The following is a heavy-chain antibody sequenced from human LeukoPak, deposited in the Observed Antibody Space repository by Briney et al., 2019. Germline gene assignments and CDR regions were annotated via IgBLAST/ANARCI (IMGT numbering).Heavy chain of an antibody. J-gene: IGHJ4*02. CDR2: IGGSLSSI. D-gene: IGHD3/OR15-3a*01. Sequence: GGSLRLSCAASGFTFSSYSMNWVRQAPGKGLEWVSYIGGSLSSINYADSVKGRFTIPRDNAKNSLYLEMNSLRAEDTAVYFCARDRDWAFDYWGQGTLVTVSS. CDR3: ARDRDWAFDY. CDR1: GFTFSSYS. V-gene: IGHV3-48*04.